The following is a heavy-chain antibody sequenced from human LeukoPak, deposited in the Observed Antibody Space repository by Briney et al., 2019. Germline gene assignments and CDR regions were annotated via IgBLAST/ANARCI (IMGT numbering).Heavy chain of an antibody. Sequence: GSSVKVSCKASGYTFTSYDINWVRQAAGQGLEGMGWMNPNSGNTGYAQKFQGRVTMTRNTSISTAYMELSSLRSENTAVYYCVRVFISPYQLLTSYYMDVWGKGTTVTVS. CDR1: GYTFTSYD. CDR3: VRVFISPYQLLTSYYMDV. V-gene: IGHV1-8*01. D-gene: IGHD2-2*01. J-gene: IGHJ6*03. CDR2: MNPNSGNT.